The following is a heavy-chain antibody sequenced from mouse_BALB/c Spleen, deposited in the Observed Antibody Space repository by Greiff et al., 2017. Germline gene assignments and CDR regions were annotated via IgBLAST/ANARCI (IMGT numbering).Heavy chain of an antibody. CDR2: ISSGSSTI. Sequence: EVMLVESGGGLVQPGGSRKLSCAASGFTFSSFGMHWVRQAPEKGLEWVAYISSGSSTIYYADTVKGRFTISRDNPKNTLFLQMTSLRSEDTAMYYCARSHYMYDESDYAMDYWGQGTSVTASS. D-gene: IGHD2-14*01. CDR1: GFTFSSFG. J-gene: IGHJ4*01. CDR3: ARSHYMYDESDYAMDY. V-gene: IGHV5-17*02.